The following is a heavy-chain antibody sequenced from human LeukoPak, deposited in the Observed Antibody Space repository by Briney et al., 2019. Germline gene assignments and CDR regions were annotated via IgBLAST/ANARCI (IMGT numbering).Heavy chain of an antibody. Sequence: GESLKISCKGSGYSFASFWIGWVRQMPGKGLEWMGIIYPGDSDTRYSPSFQGQVTISADKSISATYVQWSSLKASDTAIYYCASIVVAAAGRGYYYYGMDVWGQGTTVTVSS. CDR2: IYPGDSDT. J-gene: IGHJ6*02. D-gene: IGHD6-13*01. V-gene: IGHV5-51*01. CDR1: GYSFASFW. CDR3: ASIVVAAAGRGYYYYGMDV.